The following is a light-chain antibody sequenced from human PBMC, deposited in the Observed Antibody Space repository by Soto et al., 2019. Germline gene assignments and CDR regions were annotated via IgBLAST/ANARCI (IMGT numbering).Light chain of an antibody. CDR3: QQYGSSSRT. CDR1: QAIGTA. CDR2: AAS. Sequence: IQMTQSPSSLSASVGDRVTITCRASQAIGTALGWYQQKPGKAPKRLIYAASSLQSGAPPRFSGSGSGTDFTLTIRNLQPGDFATYYCQQYGSSSRTFGQGTKVDIK. V-gene: IGKV1-17*02. J-gene: IGKJ1*01.